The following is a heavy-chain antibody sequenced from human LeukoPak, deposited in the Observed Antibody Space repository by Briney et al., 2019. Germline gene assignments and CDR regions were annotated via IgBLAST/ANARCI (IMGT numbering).Heavy chain of an antibody. J-gene: IGHJ4*02. CDR1: GYSFANYW. Sequence: TGESLKISCKGSGYSFANYWIGWVRQMPGKGLEWMGIIYPGDSDTRYSPSLQGQVTISADKSISTACLQWSSLKASDTAMYYCARHAFFGSGSYGDFWGQGTLVTVSS. CDR2: IYPGDSDT. V-gene: IGHV5-51*01. D-gene: IGHD3-10*01. CDR3: ARHAFFGSGSYGDF.